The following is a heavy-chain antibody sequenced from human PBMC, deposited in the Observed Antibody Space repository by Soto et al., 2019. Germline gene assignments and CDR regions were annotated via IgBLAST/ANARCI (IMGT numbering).Heavy chain of an antibody. CDR1: GFSFGIYW. CDR3: ARERPERGKDV. D-gene: IGHD6-25*01. Sequence: GSLRLSCAASGFSFGIYWMSWVRQAPGKGLEWLATIKWDASEKKYVDSVKGRFTMSRDNVKNSLFLQMDSLRAEDTAVYYCARERPERGKDVWGQGTTVTVSS. J-gene: IGHJ6*02. V-gene: IGHV3-7*03. CDR2: IKWDASEK.